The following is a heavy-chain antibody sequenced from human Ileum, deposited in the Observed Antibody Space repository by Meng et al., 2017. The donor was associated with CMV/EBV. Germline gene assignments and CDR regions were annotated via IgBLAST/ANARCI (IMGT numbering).Heavy chain of an antibody. Sequence: RTCTVYGDSFSSSRWWSWVRQPPGKGLEWIGEIYHSETTTYNPSLKSRVTISPDESKNEFSLKLTSVTAADTAVYYCARNGYYSLDYWSQGTLVTVSS. D-gene: IGHD3-22*01. V-gene: IGHV4-4*02. CDR3: ARNGYYSLDY. J-gene: IGHJ4*02. CDR2: IYHSETT. CDR1: GDSFSSSRW.